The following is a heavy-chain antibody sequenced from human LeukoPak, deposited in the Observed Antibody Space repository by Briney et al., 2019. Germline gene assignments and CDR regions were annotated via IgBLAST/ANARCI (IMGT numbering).Heavy chain of an antibody. D-gene: IGHD4-17*01. CDR1: GFTFSSYS. CDR2: ISSSSSTI. J-gene: IGHJ3*01. Sequence: GGSLRLSCAASGFTFSSYSMNWVRQAPGKGLEWVSYISSSSSTIYYADSVKGRFTISRDNAKNSLYLQMNSLRAEDTAVYFCVRDQGTTLTSYAFDLWGQGTKVTVSS. V-gene: IGHV3-48*04. CDR3: VRDQGTTLTSYAFDL.